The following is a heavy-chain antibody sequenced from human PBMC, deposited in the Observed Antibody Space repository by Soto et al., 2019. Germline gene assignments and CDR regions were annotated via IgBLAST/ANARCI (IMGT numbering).Heavy chain of an antibody. CDR1: GYTFTSYY. J-gene: IGHJ5*02. CDR3: ARASLYGGNVNWFDP. Sequence: QVQLVQSGAEVKKPGASVKVSCKASGYTFTSYYMHWVRQAPGQGLEWMGIINPSGGSTSYAQKFQGRVTMTRDTSTSTVYMELSRLRSEDTAVYYCARASLYGGNVNWFDPWGQGTLVTVSS. CDR2: INPSGGST. V-gene: IGHV1-46*01. D-gene: IGHD2-15*01.